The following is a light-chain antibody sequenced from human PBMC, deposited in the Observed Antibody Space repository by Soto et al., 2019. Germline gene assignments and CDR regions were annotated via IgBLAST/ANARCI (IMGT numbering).Light chain of an antibody. J-gene: IGKJ2*01. CDR2: AVS. CDR1: QSVGSK. Sequence: EIVMTQSPATLSVSPGERATLSCRASQSVGSKLAWYQQKPGQAPRLLIYAVSTRATGIPARFSGSGSGTKFTLTISSGQSEDFAVDDCQQYDNWPQYTFGQGTKLEIK. CDR3: QQYDNWPQYT. V-gene: IGKV3-15*01.